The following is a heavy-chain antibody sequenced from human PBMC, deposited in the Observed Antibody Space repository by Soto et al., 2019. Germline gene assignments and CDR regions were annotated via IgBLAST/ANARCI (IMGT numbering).Heavy chain of an antibody. V-gene: IGHV1-8*02. J-gene: IGHJ6*03. CDR2: MNPNSGNT. CDR3: ARVRYSGHYYMDV. D-gene: IGHD2-15*01. CDR1: GYTFTSYA. Sequence: ASVKVSCKASGYTFTSYAMHWVRQAPGQRLEWMGWMNPNSGNTGYAQKFQGRVTMTRNTSISTAYMELSSLRSEDTAVYYCARVRYSGHYYMDVWGKGTTVTVSS.